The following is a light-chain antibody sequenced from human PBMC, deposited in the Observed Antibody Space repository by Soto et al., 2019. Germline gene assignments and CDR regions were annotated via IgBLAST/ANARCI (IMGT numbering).Light chain of an antibody. J-gene: IGLJ2*01. CDR1: SSDVGSYNL. Sequence: QSVLTQPASVSGSPGQSITISCNGTSSDVGSYNLVSWYQQHPGKAPKLMIYEGSKRPSGVSNRFSGSKSGNTASLTISGLQAEDEADYYCCSYAGAGSNTVVFGGGTKLTVL. CDR2: EGS. CDR3: CSYAGAGSNTVV. V-gene: IGLV2-23*01.